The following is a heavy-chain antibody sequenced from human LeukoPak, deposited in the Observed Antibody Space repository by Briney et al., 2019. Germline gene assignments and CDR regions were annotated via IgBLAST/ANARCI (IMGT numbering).Heavy chain of an antibody. CDR1: GFSFSTYA. Sequence: GGSLRLSCAASGFSFSTYAISWVRQAPGKGLEWVSCISTTSSYIFYADSVRGQFTISRDNAKNPLYLQMDSLRAEDTAVYYCARGGIITSYAFEIWGQGTMVTVSS. V-gene: IGHV3-21*01. D-gene: IGHD1-26*01. CDR3: ARGGIITSYAFEI. CDR2: ISTTSSYI. J-gene: IGHJ3*02.